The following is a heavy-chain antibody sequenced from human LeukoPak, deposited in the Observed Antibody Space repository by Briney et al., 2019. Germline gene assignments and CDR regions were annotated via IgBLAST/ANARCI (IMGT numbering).Heavy chain of an antibody. CDR2: IYPGDSDT. CDR3: ATYAGSSSKYFQH. J-gene: IGHJ1*01. V-gene: IGHV5-51*01. CDR1: GYSFPSNW. D-gene: IGHD3-10*01. Sequence: GESLKISCKGSGYSFPSNWTGWVRQMPGKGLEWMGIIYPGDSDTRYSPSFQGQVTISADKSISTAYLHWSSLKASDTAIYYCATYAGSSSKYFQHWGQGTLVTVYS.